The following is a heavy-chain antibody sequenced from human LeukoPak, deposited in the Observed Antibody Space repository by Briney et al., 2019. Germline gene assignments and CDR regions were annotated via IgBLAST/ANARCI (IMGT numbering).Heavy chain of an antibody. J-gene: IGHJ6*03. D-gene: IGHD3-3*01. CDR1: GFTFSSYE. V-gene: IGHV3-20*04. Sequence: GGSLRLSCAASGFTFSSYEMNWVRQAPGKGLEWVSGINWNGGSTGYADSVKGRFTISRDNAKNSLYLQMNSLRAEDTALYYCARVPHPLTRFYDYYYYYMDVWGKGTTVTVSS. CDR3: ARVPHPLTRFYDYYYYYMDV. CDR2: INWNGGST.